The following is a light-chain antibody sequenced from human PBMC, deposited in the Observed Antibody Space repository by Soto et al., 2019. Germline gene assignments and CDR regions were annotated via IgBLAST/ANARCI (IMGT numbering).Light chain of an antibody. Sequence: DIQMTQSPSTLSASVGDRVTITCRASQSISSWLAWYQQKPGKAPKLLIYKASSLESGVPSRFSGSASGTEFTLTSSMLQRADFAPYYCQQYNNYRPFGQGTKVVIK. CDR1: QSISSW. V-gene: IGKV1-5*03. J-gene: IGKJ1*01. CDR3: QQYNNYRP. CDR2: KAS.